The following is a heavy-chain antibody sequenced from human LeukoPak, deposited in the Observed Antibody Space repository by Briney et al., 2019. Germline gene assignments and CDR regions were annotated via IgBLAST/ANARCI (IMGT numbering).Heavy chain of an antibody. D-gene: IGHD3-10*01. V-gene: IGHV3-21*01. CDR1: GFTFSSYA. CDR2: ISRSSNYI. Sequence: GGSLRLSCAASGFTFSSYAMSWVRQAPGKGLEWVSSISRSSNYIYYADSVKGRFTISRDNAKNSLYLQMSSLRAEDTAVYYCARALPLDYWGQGTLVTVSS. J-gene: IGHJ4*02. CDR3: ARALPLDY.